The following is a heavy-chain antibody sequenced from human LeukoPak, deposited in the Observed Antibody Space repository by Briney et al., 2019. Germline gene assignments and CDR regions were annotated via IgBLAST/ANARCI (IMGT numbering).Heavy chain of an antibody. CDR1: GFTFSSYA. Sequence: GGSLRLSCAASGFTFSSYAMTWVRQAPGKGLEWVSVVSGSGGSTYYADSVKGRFTISRDNSQNTLYLQMSSLRAEDTAVYYCAKDWAGSDRRYYFDYWGQGTLVTVSS. V-gene: IGHV3-23*01. CDR2: VSGSGGST. CDR3: AKDWAGSDRRYYFDY. J-gene: IGHJ4*02. D-gene: IGHD3-22*01.